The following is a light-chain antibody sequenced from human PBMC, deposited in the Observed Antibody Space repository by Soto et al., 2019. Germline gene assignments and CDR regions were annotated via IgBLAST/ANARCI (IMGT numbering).Light chain of an antibody. Sequence: QSVLTQPASVSGSPGQSITISCTGTSSDVGGYNYVSWYQQHPGKAPKLMIYDVSNRPSGVSNRFSGSKSGNTASLTISGLQAEDEAVYYCSSYTSSSTGEGVGGGTKLTV. V-gene: IGLV2-14*01. CDR1: SSDVGGYNY. CDR2: DVS. J-gene: IGLJ2*01. CDR3: SSYTSSSTGEG.